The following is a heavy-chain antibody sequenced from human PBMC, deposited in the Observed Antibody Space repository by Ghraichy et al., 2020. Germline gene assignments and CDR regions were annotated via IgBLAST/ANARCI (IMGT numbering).Heavy chain of an antibody. J-gene: IGHJ4*02. CDR1: GDSMSSGSHY. CDR3: ARLHPAIGAPFFYY. CDR2: MPYSETTDHSGTA. V-gene: IGHV4-39*01. D-gene: IGHD1-26*01. Sequence: SETLSLTCSVSGDSMSSGSHYWGWIRQPPGKGLEWIATMPYSETTDHSGTASYKSSLKSRVTISLDPSKNQFFLSLRSVTAADTAFYYCARLHPAIGAPFFYYWGQGTLVTVSP.